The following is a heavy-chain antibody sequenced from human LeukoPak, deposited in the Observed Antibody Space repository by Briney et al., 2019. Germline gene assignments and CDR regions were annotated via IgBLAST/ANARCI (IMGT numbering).Heavy chain of an antibody. CDR3: ARELGNADTYGNVPLGH. Sequence: GGSLRLSCTVSGITFRTSSFNWVRQVPRKGLEWVSSISSSGTYMYYSDSVEGRFTISRDNAKNSVFLQMDSLRAEDTAVYFCARELGNADTYGNVPLGHWGQGTLVIVSS. CDR2: ISSSGTYM. V-gene: IGHV3-21*01. CDR1: GITFRTSS. D-gene: IGHD1-26*01. J-gene: IGHJ4*02.